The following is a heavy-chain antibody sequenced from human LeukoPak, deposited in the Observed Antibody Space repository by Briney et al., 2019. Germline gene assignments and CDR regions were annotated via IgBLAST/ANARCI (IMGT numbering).Heavy chain of an antibody. D-gene: IGHD6-6*01. CDR3: ARHDPRGEPARLGFFDY. J-gene: IGHJ4*02. V-gene: IGHV4-59*08. CDR2: IYYSGST. Sequence: SETLSLTCTVSGDSINNYYWSWIRQPPGKGLEWIGYIYYSGSTNYNPSLKSRVTISVDTSKNQFSLNLCSVTAADTAVYYCARHDPRGEPARLGFFDYWGQGTLVTVSS. CDR1: GDSINNYY.